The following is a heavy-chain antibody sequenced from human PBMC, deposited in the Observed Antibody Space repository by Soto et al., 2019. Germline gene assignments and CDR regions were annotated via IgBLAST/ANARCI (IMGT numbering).Heavy chain of an antibody. CDR3: ARGAGGYNWNYHWFDP. Sequence: SLRLSCAASGFTFSSYSMNWVRQAPGKGLEWVSSISSSSSYIYYADSVKGRFTISRDNAKNSLYLQMNSLRAEDTAVYYCARGAGGYNWNYHWFDPWGQGTLVTVSS. D-gene: IGHD1-7*01. V-gene: IGHV3-21*01. J-gene: IGHJ5*02. CDR2: ISSSSSYI. CDR1: GFTFSSYS.